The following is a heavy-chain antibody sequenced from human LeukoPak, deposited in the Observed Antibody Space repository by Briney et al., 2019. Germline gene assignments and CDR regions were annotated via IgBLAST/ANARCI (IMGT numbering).Heavy chain of an antibody. CDR1: GVSINSGGYY. CDR3: AGLRLTRFDP. D-gene: IGHD3-9*01. J-gene: IGHJ5*02. Sequence: SETLSLTCTVSGVSINSGGYYWNWIRQHPGKGLEWIGYIYYSGSTYYNPSLKRRVNISTNTSKNQFSLKLSSVTAADTAVYYCAGLRLTRFDPWGQGTLVTVSS. V-gene: IGHV4-31*03. CDR2: IYYSGST.